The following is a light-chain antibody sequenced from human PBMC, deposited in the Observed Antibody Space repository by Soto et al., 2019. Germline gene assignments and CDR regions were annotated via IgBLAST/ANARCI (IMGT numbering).Light chain of an antibody. CDR3: QSYDSSLGGKV. Sequence: VLTQPPSVSGAPGQRVTISCTGSSSNIGAGYDVHWYQQLPGTAPKLLIYSDTHRPSGVPDRFSGSKSGTSASLAITGLQAEDEADYYCQSYDSSLGGKVFGGGTKLTVL. CDR1: SSNIGAGYD. V-gene: IGLV1-40*01. CDR2: SDT. J-gene: IGLJ2*01.